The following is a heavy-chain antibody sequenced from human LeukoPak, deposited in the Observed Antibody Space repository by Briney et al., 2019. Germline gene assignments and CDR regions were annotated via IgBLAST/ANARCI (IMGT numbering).Heavy chain of an antibody. J-gene: IGHJ4*02. Sequence: PGGSLRLSCAASGFTFSSYGMHWVRQAPGKGLEWVAFIRYDGSNKYYADSVKGRFTISRDNSKNTLYLQMNSLRAEDTAVYCCANPLINQWGFEYWGQTTMVTVSS. CDR3: ANPLINQWGFEY. CDR1: GFTFSSYG. CDR2: IRYDGSNK. V-gene: IGHV3-30*02. D-gene: IGHD3-16*01.